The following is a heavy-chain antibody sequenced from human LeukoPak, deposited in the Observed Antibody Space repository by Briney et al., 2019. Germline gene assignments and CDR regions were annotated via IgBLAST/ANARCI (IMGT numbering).Heavy chain of an antibody. J-gene: IGHJ4*02. CDR2: AYYSGHT. D-gene: IGHD2-15*01. CDR3: ARHPFATPFDY. CDR1: GGSISDNY. Sequence: SSETLSLTCTVSGGSISDNYWSWIRQPPGKGLEWIGYAYYSGHTNYNSSLKSRVTMSLDTSKSQFSLRLSSVTAADTAVYFCARHPFATPFDYWGPGTLVTVSS. V-gene: IGHV4-59*08.